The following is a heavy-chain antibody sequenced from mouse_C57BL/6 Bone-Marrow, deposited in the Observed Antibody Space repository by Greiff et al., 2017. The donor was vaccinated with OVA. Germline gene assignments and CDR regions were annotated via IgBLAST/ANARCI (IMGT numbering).Heavy chain of an antibody. V-gene: IGHV5-6*01. CDR1: GFTFSSYG. CDR2: ISSGGSYT. Sequence: EVKLVESGGDLVKPGGSLKLSCAASGFTFSSYGMSWVRQTPDKRLEWVATISSGGSYTYYPDSVKGRFTISRDNAKNTLYLQMSSLKSEDTAMYYCARQRFPFAYWGQGTLVTVSA. CDR3: ARQRFPFAY. J-gene: IGHJ3*01.